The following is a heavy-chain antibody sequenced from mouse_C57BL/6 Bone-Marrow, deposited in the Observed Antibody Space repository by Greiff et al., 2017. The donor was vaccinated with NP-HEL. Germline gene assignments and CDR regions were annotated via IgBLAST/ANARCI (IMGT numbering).Heavy chain of an antibody. V-gene: IGHV10-1*01. CDR1: GFSFNTYA. Sequence: EVKVVESGGGLVQPKGSLKLSCAASGFSFNTYAMNWVRQAPGKGLEWVARIRSKSNNYATYYADSVKDRFTISRDDSESMLYLQMNNLKTEDTAMYYCVRDGTTGDWYFDVWGTGTTVTVSS. CDR2: IRSKSNNYAT. CDR3: VRDGTTGDWYFDV. D-gene: IGHD1-1*01. J-gene: IGHJ1*03.